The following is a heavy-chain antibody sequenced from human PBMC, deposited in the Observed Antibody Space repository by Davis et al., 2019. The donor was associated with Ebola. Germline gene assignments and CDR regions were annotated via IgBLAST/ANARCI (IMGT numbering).Heavy chain of an antibody. CDR2: IIPIFGTT. J-gene: IGHJ4*02. Sequence: SVKVSCKTSGVTFSSYAISWVRQAPGQGLEWMGGIIPIFGTTNYAQKFQGRVTITADEPTSTAYTAYMELRSLRYEDTAVYYCARPSGSYFDAVDYWGQGTLVTVSS. CDR3: ARPSGSYFDAVDY. V-gene: IGHV1-69*13. D-gene: IGHD1-26*01. CDR1: GVTFSSYA.